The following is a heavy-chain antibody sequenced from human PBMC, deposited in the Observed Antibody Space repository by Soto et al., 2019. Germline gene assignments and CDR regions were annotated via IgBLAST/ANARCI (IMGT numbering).Heavy chain of an antibody. CDR1: GFTFSSYA. J-gene: IGHJ3*02. V-gene: IGHV3-23*01. CDR2: ISGSGGST. Sequence: EVQLLESGGGLVQPGGSLRLSCAASGFTFSSYAMSWVRQAPGKGLEWVSAISGSGGSTYYADSVKGRFTISRDNSKNTLYLQMNSLRAEDTAVYYCAQGQLYDYIWGSYRYGSVGPPHERVKGATPRDAFDIWGQGTMVTVSS. D-gene: IGHD3-16*02. CDR3: AQGQLYDYIWGSYRYGSVGPPHERVKGATPRDAFDI.